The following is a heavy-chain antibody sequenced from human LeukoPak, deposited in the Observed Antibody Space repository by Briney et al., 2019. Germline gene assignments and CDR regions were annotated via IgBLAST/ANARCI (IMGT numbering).Heavy chain of an antibody. D-gene: IGHD4-11*01. V-gene: IGHV3-11*01. Sequence: GGSLRLSCAASGFTFSDYYMSWIRQAPGKGLEWVSYISSSRSTIYYADSVKGRFTISRDNARNSLYLQMNSLRAEDTAVYYCAREVNYSDYIYYFDYWGQGTLVTVSS. J-gene: IGHJ4*02. CDR1: GFTFSDYY. CDR2: ISSSRSTI. CDR3: AREVNYSDYIYYFDY.